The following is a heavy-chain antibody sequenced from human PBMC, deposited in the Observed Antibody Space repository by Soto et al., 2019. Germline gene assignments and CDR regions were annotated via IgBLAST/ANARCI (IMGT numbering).Heavy chain of an antibody. CDR3: RTQYDSSGYPNTIDY. D-gene: IGHD3-22*01. V-gene: IGHV4-34*01. Sequence: KASETLSLTCAVFGESFKNSSWTWLRQPPGRGLEWIGEISHTGSTNYNPSLKSRVTISVDTSKNQFSLKLSSVTAADTAVYYCRTQYDSSGYPNTIDYWGQGTLVTVSS. CDR2: ISHTGST. J-gene: IGHJ4*02. CDR1: GESFKNSS.